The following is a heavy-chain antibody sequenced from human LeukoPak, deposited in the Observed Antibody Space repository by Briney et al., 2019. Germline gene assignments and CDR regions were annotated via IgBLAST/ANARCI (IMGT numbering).Heavy chain of an antibody. CDR2: IYPGGSDT. D-gene: IGHD3-22*01. J-gene: IGHJ4*02. CDR1: GYSFSSYW. V-gene: IGHV5-51*01. CDR3: ARLSGAYFDSSGSSRYYFDY. Sequence: GESLKISCKGAGYSFSSYWIGWVRRMPGKGLEWMGIIYPGGSDTRYSPSFQGQVTISADKSISTSYLQWSSLKASDTAMYYCARLSGAYFDSSGSSRYYFDYWGQGTLVTVSS.